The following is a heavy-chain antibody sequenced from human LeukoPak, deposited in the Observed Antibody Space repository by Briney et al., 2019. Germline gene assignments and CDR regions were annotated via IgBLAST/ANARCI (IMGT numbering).Heavy chain of an antibody. D-gene: IGHD6-13*01. Sequence: TGGSLRLSCAASGFTVSSNCMSWVRQAPGKGLEWVSVIYSGGSTYYADSVKGRFTISRDNSKNTLYLQMNSLRAEDTAVYYCARDRSSWFDYWGQGTLVTVSS. CDR3: ARDRSSWFDY. CDR2: IYSGGST. J-gene: IGHJ4*02. V-gene: IGHV3-53*01. CDR1: GFTVSSNC.